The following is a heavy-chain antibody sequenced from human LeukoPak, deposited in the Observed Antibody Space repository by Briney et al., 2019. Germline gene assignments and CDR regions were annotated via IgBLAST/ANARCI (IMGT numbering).Heavy chain of an antibody. CDR1: GGSISSYY. Sequence: SETLSLTCTVSGGSISSYYWSWIRQPPGKGLEWIGYIYYSGSTNYNPSLKSRVTISVDTSKNQFSLKLSSVTAADTAVYYCARHVHSSSWYRTDAFDIWGQGTMVTVSS. CDR2: IYYSGST. CDR3: ARHVHSSSWYRTDAFDI. D-gene: IGHD6-13*01. V-gene: IGHV4-59*08. J-gene: IGHJ3*02.